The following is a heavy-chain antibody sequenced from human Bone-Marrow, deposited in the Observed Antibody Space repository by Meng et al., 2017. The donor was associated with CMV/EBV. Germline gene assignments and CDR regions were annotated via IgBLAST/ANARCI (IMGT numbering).Heavy chain of an antibody. CDR3: ARGYDFWSGYGLNYYYYYGMDV. CDR2: IYYSGST. CDR1: GGSISSYY. V-gene: IGHV4-59*01. Sequence: SETLSLTCTVSGGSISSYYWSWIRQPPGKGLEWIGYIYYSGSTNYNPSLKSRVTISVDTSKNQFSLKLSSVTAADTAVYYCARGYDFWSGYGLNYYYYYGMDVWGQGTTVTCSS. J-gene: IGHJ6*01. D-gene: IGHD3-3*01.